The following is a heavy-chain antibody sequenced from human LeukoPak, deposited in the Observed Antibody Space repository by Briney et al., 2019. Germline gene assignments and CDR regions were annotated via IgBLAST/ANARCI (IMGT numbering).Heavy chain of an antibody. Sequence: SETLSLTCTVSGGSISSYYWSWIRQPPGKGLEWIGYIYYSGSSNYHPSLKSRVTISVDTSKNQFSLKLTPVTAADTAVYYCAIGKQGRRDTAFDIWGQGTMVAVSS. V-gene: IGHV4-59*12. CDR2: IYYSGSS. J-gene: IGHJ3*02. CDR1: GGSISSYY. D-gene: IGHD5-24*01. CDR3: AIGKQGRRDTAFDI.